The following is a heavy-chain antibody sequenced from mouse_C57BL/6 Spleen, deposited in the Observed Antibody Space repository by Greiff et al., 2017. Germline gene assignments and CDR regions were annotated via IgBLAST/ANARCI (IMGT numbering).Heavy chain of an antibody. CDR3: TRIPLYGNYVLYFDY. V-gene: IGHV6-6*01. CDR2: IRNKANNHAT. J-gene: IGHJ2*01. D-gene: IGHD2-1*01. Sequence: EVQGVESGGGLVQPGGSMKLSCAASGFTFSDAWMDWVRQSPEKGLEWVAEIRNKANNHATYYAESVKGRFTISRDDSKSSVYLQMNSLRAEDTGIYYCTRIPLYGNYVLYFDYWGQGTTLTVSS. CDR1: GFTFSDAW.